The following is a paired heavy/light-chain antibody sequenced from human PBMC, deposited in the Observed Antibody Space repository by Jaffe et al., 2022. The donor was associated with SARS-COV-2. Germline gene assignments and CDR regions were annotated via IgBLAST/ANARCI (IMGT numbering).Light chain of an antibody. CDR1: SSDVGNYNS. Sequence: QSALTQPRSVSGSPGQSVTISCTGTSSDVGNYNSVSWYQHHPGKAPKVLIYDVSKRPSGVPDRFSGSKSGNTASLTISGLQAEDEADYYCCSYAGSCVFGTGTKVTVL. CDR2: DVS. J-gene: IGLJ1*01. V-gene: IGLV2-11*01. CDR3: CSYAGSCV.
Heavy chain of an antibody. CDR3: VADITEPWQGPFDF. D-gene: IGHD3-10*01. J-gene: IGHJ4*02. CDR1: GFSFSNAW. Sequence: EVQLVESGGGLVKPGESLRVTCEASGFSFSNAWMNWVRQAPGKGLEWVGRIKGDGETIDFAAPVKGRFSILRDDSKNTLYLQMNSLKTEDTAVYYCVADITEPWQGPFDFWGQGTLVTVSS. CDR2: IKGDGETI. V-gene: IGHV3-15*01.